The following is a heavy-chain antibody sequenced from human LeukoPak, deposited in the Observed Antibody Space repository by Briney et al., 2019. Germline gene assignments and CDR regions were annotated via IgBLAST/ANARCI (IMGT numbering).Heavy chain of an antibody. CDR1: GFTFSSYA. CDR2: ISSSSSYI. Sequence: GGSLRLSCAASGFTFSSYAMSWVRQAPGKGLEWVSSISSSSSYIYYADSVKGRFTISRDNAKNSLYLQMNSLRAEDTAVYYCARGGQWELQYYFDYWGQGTLVTVSS. V-gene: IGHV3-21*01. D-gene: IGHD1-26*01. J-gene: IGHJ4*02. CDR3: ARGGQWELQYYFDY.